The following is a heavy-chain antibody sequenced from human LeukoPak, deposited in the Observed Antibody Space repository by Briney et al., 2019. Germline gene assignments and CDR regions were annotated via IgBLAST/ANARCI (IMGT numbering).Heavy chain of an antibody. CDR2: IGTVADT. CDR1: GFNFNNYD. CDR3: ARAWGGRGRSWGALDF. D-gene: IGHD3-16*01. V-gene: IGHV3-13*01. Sequence: GGSLRLSCAASGFNFNNYDFHWVRQVAGKRLEWVAGIGTVADTFYPDSVMGRFTISRENAKNSFYLQMNSLRAGDTAVCYCARAWGGRGRSWGALDFWGQGILVTVSS. J-gene: IGHJ4*02.